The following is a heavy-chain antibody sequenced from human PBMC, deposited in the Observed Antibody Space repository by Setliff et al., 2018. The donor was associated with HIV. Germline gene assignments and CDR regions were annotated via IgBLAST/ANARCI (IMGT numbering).Heavy chain of an antibody. CDR3: ARLLRARIYYYYYYMDV. Sequence: SETLSLTCAVYGGSFSGYYWSWIRQPPGKGLEWIGEINHSGSTNYNPSLKSRVTISVDTSKNQFSLKLSSVTAADTAVYYCARLLRARIYYYYYYMDVWGKGTTVTVS. CDR2: INHSGST. V-gene: IGHV4-34*01. CDR1: GGSFSGYY. J-gene: IGHJ6*03.